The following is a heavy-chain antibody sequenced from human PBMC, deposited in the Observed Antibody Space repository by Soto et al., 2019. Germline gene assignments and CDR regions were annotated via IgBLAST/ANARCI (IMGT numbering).Heavy chain of an antibody. V-gene: IGHV3-23*01. J-gene: IGHJ4*02. Sequence: PGGSLRLSCAASGFIFTNYAMTWVRQAPGKGLGWGSGITGSGGSTYYADSVKGRFTISRDNSKNTLFLHMNSLRAEDTAVYYCATALRYITVFGVADFDYWGQGTLVTVSS. CDR3: ATALRYITVFGVADFDY. D-gene: IGHD3-3*01. CDR2: ITGSGGST. CDR1: GFIFTNYA.